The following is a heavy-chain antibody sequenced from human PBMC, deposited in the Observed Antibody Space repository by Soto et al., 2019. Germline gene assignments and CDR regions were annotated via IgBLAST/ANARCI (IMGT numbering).Heavy chain of an antibody. V-gene: IGHV3-15*01. CDR1: GLTFNNAW. CDR2: IMSKTDGGAT. D-gene: IGHD2-21*02. Sequence: PGGSLRLSCEASGLTFNNAWMSWVRQAPGKGLEWVGRIMSKTDGGATDYDARVKGRFTISRDDSENTLYLQMNSLKIEDTAVYYCAAGTGKTDFDYWGQGTLVTVSS. CDR3: AAGTGKTDFDY. J-gene: IGHJ4*02.